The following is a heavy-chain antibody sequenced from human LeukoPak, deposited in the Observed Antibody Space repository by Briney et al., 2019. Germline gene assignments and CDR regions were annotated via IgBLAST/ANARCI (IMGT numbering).Heavy chain of an antibody. J-gene: IGHJ5*02. CDR1: GGTFSSYT. Sequence: SVKVSCKASGGTFSSYTISWVRQAPGQGLEWMGRIIPILGIVNYAQKFQGRVTITADKSTSTAYMELSSLRSEDTAVYYCAREGDIVVVVAAETHTLENWFDPWGQGTLVTVSS. D-gene: IGHD2-15*01. V-gene: IGHV1-69*04. CDR3: AREGDIVVVVAAETHTLENWFDP. CDR2: IIPILGIV.